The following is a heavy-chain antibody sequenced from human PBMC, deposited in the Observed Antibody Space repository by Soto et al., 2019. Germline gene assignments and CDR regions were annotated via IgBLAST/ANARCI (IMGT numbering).Heavy chain of an antibody. Sequence: EVQLVESGGGLVQPGGSLRLSCAASGFTFSSYWMSWVRQAPGKGLEWVANIKQDGSEKYYVDSVKGRFTISRDNAKNSLYLQMNSLRAEDTAVYYCARDRVLVVAPSYYFDYWGQGTLVTVSS. D-gene: IGHD2-15*01. V-gene: IGHV3-7*01. J-gene: IGHJ4*02. CDR3: ARDRVLVVAPSYYFDY. CDR1: GFTFSSYW. CDR2: IKQDGSEK.